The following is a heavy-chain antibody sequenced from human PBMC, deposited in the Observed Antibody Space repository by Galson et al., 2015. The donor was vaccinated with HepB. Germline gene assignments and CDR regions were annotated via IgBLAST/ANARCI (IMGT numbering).Heavy chain of an antibody. Sequence: LRLSCAASGFTFSSYAMHWVRQAPGKGLEWVAVISYDGSNKYYADSVKGRFTISRDNSKNTLYLQMNSLRAEDTAVYYCARSRRVGVDAFDIWGQGTMVTVSS. CDR3: ARSRRVGVDAFDI. V-gene: IGHV3-30-3*01. CDR2: ISYDGSNK. J-gene: IGHJ3*02. CDR1: GFTFSSYA. D-gene: IGHD1-26*01.